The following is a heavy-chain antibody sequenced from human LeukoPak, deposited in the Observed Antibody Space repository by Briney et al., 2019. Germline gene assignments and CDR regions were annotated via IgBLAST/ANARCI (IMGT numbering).Heavy chain of an antibody. V-gene: IGHV4-30-2*01. J-gene: IGHJ6*03. D-gene: IGHD5-12*01. CDR2: IYHSGST. Sequence: PSETLSLTCTVSGGSISSGGYYWSWIRQPPGKGLEWIGYIYHSGSTYYNPSLKSRVTISVDRSKNQFSLKLSSVTAADTAVYYCARDMGVATIWDYYYYYMDVWGKGTTVTVSS. CDR1: GGSISSGGYY. CDR3: ARDMGVATIWDYYYYYMDV.